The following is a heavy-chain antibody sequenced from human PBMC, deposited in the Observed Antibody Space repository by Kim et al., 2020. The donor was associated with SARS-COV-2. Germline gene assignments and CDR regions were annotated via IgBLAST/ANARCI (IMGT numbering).Heavy chain of an antibody. D-gene: IGHD3-22*01. J-gene: IGHJ4*02. CDR2: IRSKAYGGTT. Sequence: GGSLRLSCTASGFTFGDYTVTWFRQAPGKGLEWVGFIRSKAYGGTTDYAASVKGRFTISRDDCKSIAYLQMNSLKTEDTAVYYCTRWDYDSSGYYYGFDYWGQGTLVTVSS. V-gene: IGHV3-49*03. CDR1: GFTFGDYT. CDR3: TRWDYDSSGYYYGFDY.